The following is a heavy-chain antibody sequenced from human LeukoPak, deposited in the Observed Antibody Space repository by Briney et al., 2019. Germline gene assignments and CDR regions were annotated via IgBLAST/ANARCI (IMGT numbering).Heavy chain of an antibody. CDR1: GGSISSYY. CDR3: VRSRYGDHFDY. CDR2: IYYSGST. D-gene: IGHD2-21*02. Sequence: SETLSLTCTVSGGSISSYYWSWIRQPPGKGLEWIGYIYYSGSTNYNPSLKSRVTISLDTSKNQFSLRLSSVTAADTAVYYCVRSRYGDHFDYWGQGTLVTVSS. J-gene: IGHJ4*02. V-gene: IGHV4-59*01.